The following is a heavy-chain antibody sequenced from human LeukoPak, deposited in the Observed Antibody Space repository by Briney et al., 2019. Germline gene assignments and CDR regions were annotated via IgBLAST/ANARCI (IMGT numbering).Heavy chain of an antibody. CDR1: GFTFSIYA. D-gene: IGHD3-10*01. V-gene: IGHV3-64D*06. Sequence: GGSLRLSCSASGFTFSIYAMHWVRQAPGKGLEYVSDLDINGDSTYYADSVKGRFTISRDNSKNTLYLQMSSLRAEDTAVYYCVKTAVRGVIIAAFDIWGQGTMVTVSS. J-gene: IGHJ3*02. CDR2: LDINGDST. CDR3: VKTAVRGVIIAAFDI.